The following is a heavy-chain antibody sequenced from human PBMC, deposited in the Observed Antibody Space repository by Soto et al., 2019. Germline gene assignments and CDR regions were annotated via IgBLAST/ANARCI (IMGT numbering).Heavy chain of an antibody. J-gene: IGHJ5*02. Sequence: LRLSCAASGFTFSGSAMHWVRQASGKGLEWVGRTRSKANSYATAYAASVKGRFTISRDDSKNTAYLQMNSLKTEDTAVYYCTRHPRRMDYDSSGYQFDPWGQGTLVTVSS. D-gene: IGHD3-22*01. CDR3: TRHPRRMDYDSSGYQFDP. CDR2: TRSKANSYAT. CDR1: GFTFSGSA. V-gene: IGHV3-73*01.